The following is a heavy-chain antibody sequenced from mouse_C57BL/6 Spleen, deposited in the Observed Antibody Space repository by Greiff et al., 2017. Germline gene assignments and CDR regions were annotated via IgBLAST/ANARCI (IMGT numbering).Heavy chain of an antibody. J-gene: IGHJ4*01. CDR1: GYTFTDYE. V-gene: IGHV1-15*01. D-gene: IGHD1-1*02. Sequence: VQLQQSGAELVRPGASVTLSCKASGYTFTDYEMHWVKQTPVHGLEWIGAIDPENGGTAYNQKFTGKAILTADKSSITAYLELRSLTSEDSSVYYCTRSPYGAYAMDYWGQGTSVTVAS. CDR2: IDPENGGT. CDR3: TRSPYGAYAMDY.